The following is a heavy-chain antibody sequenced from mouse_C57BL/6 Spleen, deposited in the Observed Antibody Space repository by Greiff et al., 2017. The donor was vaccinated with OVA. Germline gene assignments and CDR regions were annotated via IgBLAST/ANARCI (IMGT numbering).Heavy chain of an antibody. CDR3: ASYYGSPNWYFDV. V-gene: IGHV1-42*01. Sequence: EVQLVESGPELVKPGASVKISCKASGYSFTGYYMNWVKQSPEKSLEWIGEINPSTGGTTYNQKFKAKATLTVDKSSSTAYMQLKSLTSEDSAVYYCASYYGSPNWYFDVWGTGTTVTVSS. CDR2: INPSTGGT. D-gene: IGHD1-1*01. J-gene: IGHJ1*03. CDR1: GYSFTGYY.